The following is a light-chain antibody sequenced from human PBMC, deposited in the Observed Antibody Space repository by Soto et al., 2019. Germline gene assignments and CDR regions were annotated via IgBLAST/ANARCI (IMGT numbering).Light chain of an antibody. CDR2: DAS. CDR3: QQYNSYPLT. Sequence: DIQMTQSPSTLSASVGDRVTITCRASQSISSWLAWYQQKPGKAPNLLIYDASSLESGVPSRFSGSGSGTEFTLTISSLQPDDFAPYYCQQYNSYPLTFGGGTKVQIK. CDR1: QSISSW. V-gene: IGKV1-5*01. J-gene: IGKJ4*01.